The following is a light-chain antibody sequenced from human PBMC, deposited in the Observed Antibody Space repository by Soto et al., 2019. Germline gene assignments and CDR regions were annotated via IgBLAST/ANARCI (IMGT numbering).Light chain of an antibody. CDR1: SSDIGGYNY. V-gene: IGLV2-14*01. J-gene: IGLJ2*01. Sequence: QSALTQPASVSGSPGQSITIPCTGTSSDIGGYNYVSWYQQFPGTAPKLMIYDASNRPSGVSNRFSASKSGNTASLTISGLLAEDEATYYCSSYSSSSTLVLFGGGTQLTVL. CDR3: SSYSSSSTLVL. CDR2: DAS.